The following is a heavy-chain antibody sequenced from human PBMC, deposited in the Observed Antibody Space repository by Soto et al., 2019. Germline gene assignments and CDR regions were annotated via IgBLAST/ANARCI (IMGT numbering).Heavy chain of an antibody. CDR1: GYTFTSYG. V-gene: IGHV1-18*01. CDR3: ARAGYYDFWSGPNWFDP. CDR2: ISAYNGNT. D-gene: IGHD3-3*01. Sequence: GASVKVSCKASGYTFTSYGISWVRQAPGQGLEWMGWISAYNGNTNYAQKLQGRVTMTTDTSTSTAYMELRSLRSDDTAVYYCARAGYYDFWSGPNWFDPWGQGTLVTVSS. J-gene: IGHJ5*02.